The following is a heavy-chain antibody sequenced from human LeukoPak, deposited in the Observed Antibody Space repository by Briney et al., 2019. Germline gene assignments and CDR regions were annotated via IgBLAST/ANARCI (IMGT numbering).Heavy chain of an antibody. Sequence: PSETLSLTCTVSGDSISSYYWSWIRQPPGKGLEWIGYIYNSGRTDYNPALKSRVTISIDTSKNQFSLKLSSVTAADSALYYCAKMGAPYYYAMDVWGQGTTVTVSS. D-gene: IGHD3-16*01. V-gene: IGHV4-59*01. CDR2: IYNSGRT. CDR3: AKMGAPYYYAMDV. CDR1: GDSISSYY. J-gene: IGHJ6*02.